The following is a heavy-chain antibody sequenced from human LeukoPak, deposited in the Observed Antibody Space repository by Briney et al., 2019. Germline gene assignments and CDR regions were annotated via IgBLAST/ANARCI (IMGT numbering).Heavy chain of an antibody. CDR1: GFTFSDHY. CDR2: IYTSGST. J-gene: IGHJ3*02. V-gene: IGHV4-4*07. D-gene: IGHD3-10*01. CDR3: ARAPHYYGSGSYARDAFDI. Sequence: PGGSLRLSCAASGFTFSDHYMDWIRQPAGKGLEWIGRIYTSGSTNYNPSLKSRVTMSVDTSKNQFSLKLSSVTAADTAVYYCARAPHYYGSGSYARDAFDIWGQGTMVTVSS.